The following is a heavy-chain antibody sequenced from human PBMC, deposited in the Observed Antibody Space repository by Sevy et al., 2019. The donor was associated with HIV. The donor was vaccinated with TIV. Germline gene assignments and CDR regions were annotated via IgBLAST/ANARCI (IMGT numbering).Heavy chain of an antibody. V-gene: IGHV3-11*05. J-gene: IGHJ6*02. CDR2: ISSRSSEI. CDR3: AGDFMPVASAGTGALGV. CDR1: GFIFRDRY. D-gene: IGHD6-13*01. Sequence: GESLRLSCVASGFIFRDRYMSWIRQAPGKGLEWVSFISSRSSEINYADSVKGRFTVSRDNAKNSLYLQMNSLRAEDTAVYYCAGDFMPVASAGTGALGVWGQGTAVTVSS.